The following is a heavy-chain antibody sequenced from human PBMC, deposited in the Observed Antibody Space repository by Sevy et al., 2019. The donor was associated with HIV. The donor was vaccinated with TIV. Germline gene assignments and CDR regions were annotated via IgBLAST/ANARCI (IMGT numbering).Heavy chain of an antibody. CDR2: INPNSGGT. V-gene: IGHV1-2*02. CDR1: GYTFTGYY. CDR3: ARGPMTTVVNYYMDV. J-gene: IGHJ6*03. Sequence: ASVKVSCKASGYTFTGYYMHWVRQAPGQGLEWMGWINPNSGGTNYAQKFQGRVTMTRDTSISTAYMELTRLRSDDTAVYYGARGPMTTVVNYYMDVWGKGTTVTVSS. D-gene: IGHD4-17*01.